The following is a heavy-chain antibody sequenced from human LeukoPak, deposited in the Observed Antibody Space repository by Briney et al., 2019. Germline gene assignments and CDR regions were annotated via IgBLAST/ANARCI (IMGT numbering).Heavy chain of an antibody. CDR2: INSDGSST. CDR1: GFTFSSYW. V-gene: IGHV3-74*01. J-gene: IGHJ4*02. CDR3: AKNSGYNWQYFFDY. D-gene: IGHD6-25*01. Sequence: PGGSLRLSCAASGFTFSSYWMHWVRQASGKGLVWVSRINSDGSSTSYADSVKGRFTISRDNAKNTLYLQMNSLRAEDVAVYFCAKNSGYNWQYFFDYWGQGTLVTVSS.